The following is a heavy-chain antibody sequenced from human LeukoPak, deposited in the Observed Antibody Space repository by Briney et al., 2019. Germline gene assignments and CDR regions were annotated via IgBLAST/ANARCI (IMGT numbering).Heavy chain of an antibody. CDR2: IYYSGST. CDR3: ARSVVVTAGSDY. CDR1: GGSISSGGYY. D-gene: IGHD2-21*02. J-gene: IGHJ4*02. Sequence: SETQSLTCTVSGGSISSGGYYWSWIRQHPGKGLEWIGYIYYSGSTYYNPSLKSRVTISVDTSKNQFSLKLSSVTAADTAVYYCARSVVVTAGSDYWGQGTLVTVSS. V-gene: IGHV4-31*03.